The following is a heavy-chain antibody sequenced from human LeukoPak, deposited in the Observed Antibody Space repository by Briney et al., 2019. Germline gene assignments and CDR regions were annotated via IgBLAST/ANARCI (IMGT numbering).Heavy chain of an antibody. CDR1: GGSISGHY. D-gene: IGHD1-26*01. J-gene: IGHJ4*02. V-gene: IGHV4-59*11. Sequence: SETLSLICAVSGGSISGHYWSWVRQPPGKGLEWIGYIYYSGTTNYSPSLKSRVTISLDTSKNQFSLKLTSVTAADTAVYYCARGVSASDNWGQGALVTVSS. CDR2: IYYSGTT. CDR3: ARGVSASDN.